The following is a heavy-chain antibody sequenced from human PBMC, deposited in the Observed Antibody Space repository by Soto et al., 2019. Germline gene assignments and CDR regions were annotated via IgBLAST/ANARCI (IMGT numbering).Heavy chain of an antibody. D-gene: IGHD6-19*01. V-gene: IGHV3-23*01. Sequence: PGGSLRLSCAASGFTFSSYAMSWVRQAPGKGLEWVSAISGSGGSTYYADSVKGRFTISRDNSKNTLYLQMNSLRAEDTAVYYCAKVKGDGYSSGWHFDYWGQGTLVTVSS. CDR1: GFTFSSYA. CDR2: ISGSGGST. J-gene: IGHJ4*02. CDR3: AKVKGDGYSSGWHFDY.